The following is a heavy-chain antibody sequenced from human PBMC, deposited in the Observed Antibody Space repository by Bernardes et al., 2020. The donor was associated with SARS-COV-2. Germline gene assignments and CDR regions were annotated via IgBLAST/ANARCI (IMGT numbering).Heavy chain of an antibody. CDR2: MNPNSGNT. J-gene: IGHJ5*02. CDR3: ARGPEYYYCDFWSGYYTGIWFDP. V-gene: IGHV1-8*01. CDR1: GYTFTSYD. Sequence: ASVKVSCKASGYTFTSYDINWVRQATGQGLEWMGRMNPNSGNTGYAQKFQGRVTMTRNTSISTAYMELSSLKSEDTAVYYCARGPEYYYCDFWSGYYTGIWFDPWGQGTLFTVSS. D-gene: IGHD3-3*01.